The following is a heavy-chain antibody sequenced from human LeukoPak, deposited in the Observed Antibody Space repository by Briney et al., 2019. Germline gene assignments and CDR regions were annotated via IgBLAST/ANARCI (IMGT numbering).Heavy chain of an antibody. CDR1: GFTFTSNA. CDR3: AKVSRYYYDSGAYYNY. Sequence: PGGSLRLSCAASGFTFTSNAMSWVRQAQGKGLEWVSVISGSGGTTYYADSVKGRFTISRDNSKNTVCMQMNSVRAEDTAVYYCAKVSRYYYDSGAYYNYWGQGTLVTVSS. V-gene: IGHV3-23*01. D-gene: IGHD3-22*01. CDR2: ISGSGGTT. J-gene: IGHJ4*02.